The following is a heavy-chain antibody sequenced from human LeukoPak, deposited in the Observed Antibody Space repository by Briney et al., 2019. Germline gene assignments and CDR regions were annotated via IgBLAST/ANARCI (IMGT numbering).Heavy chain of an antibody. Sequence: SWVRQAPGKGLEWVGFIRSKAYGGTTEYAASVKGRFTISRDDSKSIAYLQMNSLKTEDTAVYYCTRSRIYCSSTSCSLIDAFDIWGQGTMVTVSS. CDR3: TRSRIYCSSTSCSLIDAFDI. V-gene: IGHV3-49*02. D-gene: IGHD2-2*01. CDR2: IRSKAYGGTT. J-gene: IGHJ3*02.